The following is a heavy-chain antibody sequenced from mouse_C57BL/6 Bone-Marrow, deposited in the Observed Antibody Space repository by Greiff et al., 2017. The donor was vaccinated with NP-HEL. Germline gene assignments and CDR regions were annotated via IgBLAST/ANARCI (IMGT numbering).Heavy chain of an antibody. D-gene: IGHD2-4*01. CDR1: GYTFTSYW. CDR2: IYPGSGST. J-gene: IGHJ3*01. Sequence: VQLQQPGAELVKPGASVKMSCKASGYTFTSYWITWVKQRPGQGLEWIGDIYPGSGSTNYNEKFKSKATLTVDTSSSTAYMQLSNLTSEDSAVYYCARLIYYDYPFAYWGQGTLVTVSA. V-gene: IGHV1-55*01. CDR3: ARLIYYDYPFAY.